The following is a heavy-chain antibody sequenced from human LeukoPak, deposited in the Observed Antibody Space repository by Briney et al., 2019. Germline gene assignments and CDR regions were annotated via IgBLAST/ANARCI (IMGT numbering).Heavy chain of an antibody. D-gene: IGHD1-26*01. J-gene: IGHJ4*02. CDR3: AGFFGGSSSFEY. V-gene: IGHV3-48*04. Sequence: GGSLRLSCAASGSTFSSYNMIWVRQAPGKGLEWLSYISGNSRTIHYADSVKGRFTISRDNAKDSLYLQMNSLRAEDTALYYCAGFFGGSSSFEYWGQGTLVTVSS. CDR1: GSTFSSYN. CDR2: ISGNSRTI.